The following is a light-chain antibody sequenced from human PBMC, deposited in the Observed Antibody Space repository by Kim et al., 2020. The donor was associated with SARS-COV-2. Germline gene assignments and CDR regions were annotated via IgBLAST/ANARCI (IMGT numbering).Light chain of an antibody. V-gene: IGLV7-46*01. Sequence: PEATVTLTLGPSTRPITRVHYPYWLQLTPGHAPMPLIYHATHNHPRSPPRFSGSLLGDTAALALSCAHPEDEAYYYCLLYYSGSWLFGGGTQLTVL. CDR1: TRPITRVHY. CDR3: LLYYSGSWL. J-gene: IGLJ3*02. CDR2: HAT.